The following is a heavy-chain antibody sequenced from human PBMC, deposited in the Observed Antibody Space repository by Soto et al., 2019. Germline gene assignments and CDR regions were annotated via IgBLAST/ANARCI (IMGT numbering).Heavy chain of an antibody. Sequence: PGGSLRLSCAASGFTFSSYSMNWVRQAPGKGLEWVSSISSSGSYIYYADSVKGRFTISRDSAKNSLYLQMNSLRAEDTAVYYCARDRYSSSSFSWFDPWGQGTLVTVSS. CDR3: ARDRYSSSSFSWFDP. J-gene: IGHJ5*02. D-gene: IGHD6-6*01. V-gene: IGHV3-21*01. CDR2: ISSSGSYI. CDR1: GFTFSSYS.